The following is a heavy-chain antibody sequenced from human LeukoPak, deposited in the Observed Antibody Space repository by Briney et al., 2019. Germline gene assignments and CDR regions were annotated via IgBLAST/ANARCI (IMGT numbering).Heavy chain of an antibody. V-gene: IGHV3-21*01. J-gene: IGHJ4*02. Sequence: PGGSLRLSCAASGFTFSDYTMNWVRQTPGLAPEWVSSIRTSSDYVYYADSVKGRFISSRDNAKNSLYLQMNSLRVEDTGVYYCTRKSAPFDLWGQGILVTVSS. D-gene: IGHD3-3*01. CDR3: TRKSAPFDL. CDR2: IRTSSDYV. CDR1: GFTFSDYT.